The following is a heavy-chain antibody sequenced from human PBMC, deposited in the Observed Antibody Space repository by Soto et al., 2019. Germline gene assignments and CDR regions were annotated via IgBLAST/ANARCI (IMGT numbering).Heavy chain of an antibody. CDR3: ASGLYSSSSYYYYYYGMDV. CDR1: GYTFTSYD. J-gene: IGHJ6*02. CDR2: MNPNSCNT. Sequence: ASVKVSCKASGYTFTSYDINWVRQATGQGLEWMGWMNPNSCNTGYAQKFQGRVTMTRNTSISTAYMELSSLRSEDTAVYYCASGLYSSSSYYYYYYGMDVWGQGTTVTVSS. D-gene: IGHD6-6*01. V-gene: IGHV1-8*01.